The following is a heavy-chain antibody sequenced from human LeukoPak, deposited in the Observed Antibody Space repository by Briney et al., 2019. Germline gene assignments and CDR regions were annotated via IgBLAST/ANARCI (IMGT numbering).Heavy chain of an antibody. Sequence: QPGGSLRLSCAASGFTFSSAAMTWVRQAPGKGLEWVGRMKSKTDGGTTDYAAPVKGRFTISRDDSKNTLYLQMNSLKTEHTAVYYCTTVPPIKRGYSGYVLGGKTGDAFDIWGQGTMVTVSS. CDR2: MKSKTDGGTT. J-gene: IGHJ3*02. D-gene: IGHD5-12*01. CDR1: GFTFSSAA. V-gene: IGHV3-15*01. CDR3: TTVPPIKRGYSGYVLGGKTGDAFDI.